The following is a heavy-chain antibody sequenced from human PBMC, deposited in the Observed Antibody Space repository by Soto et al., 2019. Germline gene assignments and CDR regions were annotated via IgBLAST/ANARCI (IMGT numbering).Heavy chain of an antibody. CDR3: VGDRYTMSDFWGAFSSD. Sequence: EVYLVQSGGGWVQPGGSLRLSCAASGFTFSSSPISWVRQVPGKGLEWISAIRNDGGSMYYVDSVKGRFTISRDNSKSTSTLRMKNLRVEDTATYYCVGDRYTMSDFWGAFSSDWGQGAQVIVSS. J-gene: IGHJ4*02. D-gene: IGHD3-3*01. CDR1: GFTFSSSP. CDR2: IRNDGGSM. V-gene: IGHV3-23*04.